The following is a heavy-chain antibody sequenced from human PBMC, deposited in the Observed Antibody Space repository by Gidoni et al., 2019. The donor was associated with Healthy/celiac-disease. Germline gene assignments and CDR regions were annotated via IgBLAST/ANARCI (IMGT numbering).Heavy chain of an antibody. V-gene: IGHV3-33*01. CDR2: IWYDGSNK. J-gene: IGHJ4*02. D-gene: IGHD6-13*01. Sequence: QVQLVESGGGVVQPGRSLRLSCAASGFTFSSYGMHWVRQAPGKRLEWVAVIWYDGSNKYYADSVKGRFTISRDNSKNTLYLQMNSLRAEDTAVYYCARSPISAAGTSYFDYWGQGTLVTVSS. CDR1: GFTFSSYG. CDR3: ARSPISAAGTSYFDY.